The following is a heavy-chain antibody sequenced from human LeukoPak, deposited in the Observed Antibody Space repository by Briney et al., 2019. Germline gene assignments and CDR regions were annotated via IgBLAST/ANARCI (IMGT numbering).Heavy chain of an antibody. J-gene: IGHJ6*03. V-gene: IGHV4-39*01. CDR3: ARQGGYVYYYYMDV. Sequence: SETLSLTCTVSGGSISSYYWGWIRQPPGKGLEWIGSIYYSGSTYYNPSLKSRVTISVDTSKNQFSLKLSSVTAADTAVYYCARQGGYVYYYYMDVWGKGTTVTVSS. CDR1: GGSISSYY. D-gene: IGHD5-12*01. CDR2: IYYSGST.